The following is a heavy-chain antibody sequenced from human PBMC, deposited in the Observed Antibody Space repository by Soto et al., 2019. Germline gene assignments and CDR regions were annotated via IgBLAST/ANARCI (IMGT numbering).Heavy chain of an antibody. CDR2: INQDGSAK. Sequence: EEQLVESGGGLVQPGGSLRLSCAASGFTFSDYYMSWVRQAPGKGLEWVANINQDGSAKSYVDSVRGRFTISRDNGKHPLSLQMDSLRADDTAVYYCARWNGGFDPWGQGTLVTVSS. J-gene: IGHJ5*02. V-gene: IGHV3-7*05. CDR1: GFTFSDYY. CDR3: ARWNGGFDP. D-gene: IGHD1-1*01.